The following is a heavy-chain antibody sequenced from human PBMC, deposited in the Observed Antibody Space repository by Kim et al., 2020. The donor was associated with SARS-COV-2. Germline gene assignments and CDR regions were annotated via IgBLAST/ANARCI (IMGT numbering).Heavy chain of an antibody. J-gene: IGHJ6*02. CDR2: ISYDGTKK. D-gene: IGHD3-10*01. CDR3: ARISDGSGIYSRFYYYAMDV. Sequence: GGSLRLSCAASGFIFSNYGMHWVRQAPGKGLEWVAVISYDGTKKYYANSVKGRFTISRDNSKNTLYLQMNSLRAEDTAVYYCARISDGSGIYSRFYYYAMDVWGQGTTVTVSS. CDR1: GFIFSNYG. V-gene: IGHV3-33*05.